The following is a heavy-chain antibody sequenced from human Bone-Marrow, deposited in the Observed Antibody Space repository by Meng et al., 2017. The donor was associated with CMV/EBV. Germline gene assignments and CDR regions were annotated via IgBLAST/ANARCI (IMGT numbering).Heavy chain of an antibody. D-gene: IGHD6-6*01. CDR3: ARPFGQLARGTDAFDI. Sequence: SVKVSCKASGGTFSSYTISWVRQAPGQGLEGMRRIILILGIANYSQKFQGRVTITADKSTRTAYMELISLRSEDTAVYYCARPFGQLARGTDAFDIWGQGTMVTVSS. CDR1: GGTFSSYT. CDR2: IILILGIA. V-gene: IGHV1-69*02. J-gene: IGHJ3*02.